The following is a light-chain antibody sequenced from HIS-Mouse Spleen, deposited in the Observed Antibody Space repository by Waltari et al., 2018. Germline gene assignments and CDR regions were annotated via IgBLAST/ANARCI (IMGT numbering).Light chain of an antibody. CDR3: QQRYSTPNT. CDR1: QSISSY. J-gene: IGKJ2*01. CDR2: AAS. Sequence: DIQMTQSPFSLSASVGDRVTSTCLARQSISSYLNWYQQKPGKAPKLMIYAASSLQSVVPSRFSGSGSGTDFTLTISSLQPEDFATYYCQQRYSTPNTFGQGTKLEIK. V-gene: IGKV1-39*01.